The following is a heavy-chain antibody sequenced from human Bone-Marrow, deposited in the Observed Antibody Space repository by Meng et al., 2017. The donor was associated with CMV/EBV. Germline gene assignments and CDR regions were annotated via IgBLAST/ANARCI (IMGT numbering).Heavy chain of an antibody. D-gene: IGHD1-7*01. V-gene: IGHV1-18*01. Sequence: ASVKVSCKASGYTFTSYGISWVRQAPGQGLEWMGWISAYNGNTNYARKLQGRVTMTTDTSTSTAYMELRSLRSEDTAVYYCARDTSEGTRWFYFDYWGQGTLVTVSS. CDR2: ISAYNGNT. CDR1: GYTFTSYG. J-gene: IGHJ4*02. CDR3: ARDTSEGTRWFYFDY.